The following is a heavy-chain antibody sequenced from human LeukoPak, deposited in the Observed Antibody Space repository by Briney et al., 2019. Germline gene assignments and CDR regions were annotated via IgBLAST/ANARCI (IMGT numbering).Heavy chain of an antibody. V-gene: IGHV3-30*04. D-gene: IGHD2-8*02. CDR1: GFIFSSYA. CDR3: ATYRQVLLPFES. Sequence: TGGSLRLSCAASGFIFSSYAMHWVRQAPGKGLEWVAVISYDGSNKYYADSVKGRFTISRDNSKSTLSLQMNSLRAEDTAIYYCATYRQVLLPFESWGQGTLVTVSS. CDR2: ISYDGSNK. J-gene: IGHJ4*02.